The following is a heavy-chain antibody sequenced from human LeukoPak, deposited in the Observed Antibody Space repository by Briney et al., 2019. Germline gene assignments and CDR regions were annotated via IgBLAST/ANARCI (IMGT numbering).Heavy chain of an antibody. Sequence: ASVKVSCKASGYTFTSYAMHWVRQAPGQRLEWMGWINAGNGNTKYSQKFQGRVTITRDTSASTAYMELSSLRSEDTAVYYCARNAPWGDYGAFDYWGQGTLVTVSS. V-gene: IGHV1-3*01. CDR1: GYTFTSYA. CDR3: ARNAPWGDYGAFDY. D-gene: IGHD4-17*01. CDR2: INAGNGNT. J-gene: IGHJ4*02.